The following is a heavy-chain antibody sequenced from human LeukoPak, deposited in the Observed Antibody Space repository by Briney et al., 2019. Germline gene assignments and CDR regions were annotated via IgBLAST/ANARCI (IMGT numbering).Heavy chain of an antibody. CDR2: IKQDGSEK. CDR1: GFTFSSYW. Sequence: PGGSLRLSCAASGFTFSSYWMTWVRQAPGRGLEWVASIKQDGSEKYYVDPVKGRFTISRDNAKNSLYLQMNSLRAEDTAVYYCARPYSGSYSHFDYWGQGTLVTVSS. J-gene: IGHJ4*02. CDR3: ARPYSGSYSHFDY. V-gene: IGHV3-7*01. D-gene: IGHD1-26*01.